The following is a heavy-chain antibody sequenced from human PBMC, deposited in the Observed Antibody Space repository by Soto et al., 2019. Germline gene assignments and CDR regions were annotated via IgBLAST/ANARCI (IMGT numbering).Heavy chain of an antibody. CDR1: GSAFTSYA. Sequence: ASVKVSCKASGSAFTSYAMHWVRQAPGQRLEWMGWINAGNGATKYSQNFQDRLTITRDPSANTAFMELSSLRPEDTAVYYCARGSAAAGPYYFDYWAQGTLVTVSS. V-gene: IGHV1-3*01. CDR3: ARGSAAAGPYYFDY. CDR2: INAGNGAT. D-gene: IGHD6-13*01. J-gene: IGHJ4*02.